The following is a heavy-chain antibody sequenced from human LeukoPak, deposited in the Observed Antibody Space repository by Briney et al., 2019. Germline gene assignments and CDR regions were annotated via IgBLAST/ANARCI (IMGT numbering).Heavy chain of an antibody. V-gene: IGHV1-2*02. J-gene: IGHJ4*02. CDR2: LNPNTGDT. Sequence: ASVKVSCKASGYTFTGHYLHWVRQAPGQGFEWMGWLNPNTGDTLYIQKFQGRVTMTGDTSISTAYMELSRLMSDDTAVYYCARIGLKTTGYYRLDYWGQGTRVTVSS. CDR1: GYTFTGHY. D-gene: IGHD3-9*01. CDR3: ARIGLKTTGYYRLDY.